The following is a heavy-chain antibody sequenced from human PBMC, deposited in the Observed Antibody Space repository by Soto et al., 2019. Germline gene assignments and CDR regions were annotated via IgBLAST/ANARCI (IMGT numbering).Heavy chain of an antibody. J-gene: IGHJ6*02. CDR1: GGSISSSSYY. CDR3: ARPDYDFWSGYEGGGMDF. D-gene: IGHD3-3*01. V-gene: IGHV4-39*01. CDR2: IYYSGST. Sequence: LETLSLTCTVSGGSISSSSYYWGWIRQRPGKGLEWMGSIYYSGSTYYNPSLKSRYTIPVDTSENQYTQQLSSVTAADTAVYYCARPDYDFWSGYEGGGMDFWGQGTTVTVSS.